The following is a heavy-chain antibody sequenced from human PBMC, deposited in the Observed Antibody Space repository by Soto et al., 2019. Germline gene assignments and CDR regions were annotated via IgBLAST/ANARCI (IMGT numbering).Heavy chain of an antibody. D-gene: IGHD2-2*01. Sequence: GASAKLSCKASGYTFSSYYTHWMRHAPRQGIEWMGIINNSGGRTSYEQKFKGRVTMTRDKSTSRLYMELSSLRLEEKAVYYCDRSWWGTDQLMAYNWLDTWGQGTLATVSS. CDR3: DRSWWGTDQLMAYNWLDT. CDR1: GYTFSSYY. J-gene: IGHJ5*02. CDR2: INNSGGRT. V-gene: IGHV1-46*03.